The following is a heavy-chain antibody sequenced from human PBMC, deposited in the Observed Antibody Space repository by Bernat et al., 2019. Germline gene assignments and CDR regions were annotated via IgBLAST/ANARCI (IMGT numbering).Heavy chain of an antibody. CDR3: ARDQERRWELPSSFDI. CDR1: GFTFSDAW. CDR2: IWYDGSNK. Sequence: VQLVDSGGGLVKPGGSLRLSCAASGFTFSDAWMSWVRQAPGKGLEWVAVIWYDGSNKYYADCVKGRFIISRDNSQNMLSLQMSSLRAEDTAVYYCARDQERRWELPSSFDIWGQGTVVTVSS. V-gene: IGHV3-33*08. D-gene: IGHD1-7*01. J-gene: IGHJ3*02.